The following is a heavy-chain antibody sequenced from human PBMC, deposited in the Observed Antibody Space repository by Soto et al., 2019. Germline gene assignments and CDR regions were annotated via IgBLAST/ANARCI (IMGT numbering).Heavy chain of an antibody. CDR1: GLTFSSYA. V-gene: IGHV3-23*01. CDR2: ISGSGGSI. Sequence: PGGSLRLSCAASGLTFSSYAMSWVRQAPGKGLQWVSAISGSGGSIYYADSVKGRFTISRENSRNTLYLQMNSLRADDTAVYYCAKDTGAGAAATLGSHWGQGTLVTVSS. CDR3: AKDTGAGAAATLGSH. J-gene: IGHJ4*02. D-gene: IGHD6-25*01.